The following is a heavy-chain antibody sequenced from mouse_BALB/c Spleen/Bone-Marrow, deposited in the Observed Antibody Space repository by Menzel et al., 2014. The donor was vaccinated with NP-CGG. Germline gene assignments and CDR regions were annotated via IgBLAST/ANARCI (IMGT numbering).Heavy chain of an antibody. J-gene: IGHJ2*01. CDR1: GYPFSSYW. CDR3: ARKYGDY. V-gene: IGHV1-80*01. D-gene: IGHD2-10*02. CDR2: IYPGDGET. Sequence: VKLMESGAELVRPGSSVKISCKASGYPFSSYWMSWVKQRPGQGLEWIGQIYPGDGETNYNGKFKGNATLTADKSSSTAYMQLIIVTSEDSAVYFCARKYGDYWGQGTPLTVSS.